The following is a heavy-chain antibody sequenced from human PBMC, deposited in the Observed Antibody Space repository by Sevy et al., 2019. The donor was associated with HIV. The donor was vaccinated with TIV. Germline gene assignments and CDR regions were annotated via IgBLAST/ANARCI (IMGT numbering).Heavy chain of an antibody. D-gene: IGHD5-12*01. CDR2: VSGSGDRT. CDR3: AKATSAKATEDHFDY. V-gene: IGHV3-23*01. CDR1: GFTFNSFA. J-gene: IGHJ4*02. Sequence: GGSLRLSCAASGFTFNSFAISWVRQAPGKGLEWVSGVSGSGDRTDYTDYMKGRFTVARDNSKNTLYLQIDNLRVEDTAVYYCAKATSAKATEDHFDYWGQGTLVTVSS.